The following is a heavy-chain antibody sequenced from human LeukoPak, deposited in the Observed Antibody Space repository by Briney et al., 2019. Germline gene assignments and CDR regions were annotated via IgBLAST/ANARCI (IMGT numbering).Heavy chain of an antibody. CDR2: IDPSDSYT. CDR1: GYSVTSDW. CDR3: ARRLEVYNAFDI. Sequence: GVALKICCKGAGYSVTSDWISRGRQMPGKGLEWMGRIDPSDSYTNYSPSFQGHVTISADKSISTAYLQWSSLKASDTAMYYCARRLEVYNAFDIWGQGTMVTVSS. J-gene: IGHJ3*02. V-gene: IGHV5-10-1*01.